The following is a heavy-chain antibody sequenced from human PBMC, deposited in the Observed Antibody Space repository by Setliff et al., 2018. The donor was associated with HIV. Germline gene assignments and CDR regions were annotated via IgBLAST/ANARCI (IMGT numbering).Heavy chain of an antibody. J-gene: IGHJ3*02. D-gene: IGHD1-26*01. Sequence: PSETLSLTCAVSGYSISSGYYWGWIRQPPGKGLEWIGSIYHSGSTYYNPSLKSRVTISVDTSKNQFSLKLSSVTAADTAVYYCAKTSVGATGLYAFDIWGQGTMVTVS. CDR1: GYSISSGYY. CDR3: AKTSVGATGLYAFDI. V-gene: IGHV4-38-2*01. CDR2: IYHSGST.